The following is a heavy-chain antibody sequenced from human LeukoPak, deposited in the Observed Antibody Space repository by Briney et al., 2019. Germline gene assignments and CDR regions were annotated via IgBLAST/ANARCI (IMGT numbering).Heavy chain of an antibody. D-gene: IGHD2-21*01. J-gene: IGHJ6*02. CDR1: GFTFSSHS. CDR2: ISSSRSYI. Sequence: GGSLRLSCAASGFTFSSHSMSWVRQAPGKGLEWVSFISSSRSYIYYPDSVKGRFTISRDNAKSSPHLQMNSLRAEDTAVYYCARDRLLFRDYYGRRLGPRDHGHRLL. V-gene: IGHV3-21*01. CDR3: ARDRLLFRDYYGRR.